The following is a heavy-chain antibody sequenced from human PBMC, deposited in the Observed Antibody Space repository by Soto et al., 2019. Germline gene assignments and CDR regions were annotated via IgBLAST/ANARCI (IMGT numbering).Heavy chain of an antibody. CDR3: ARSSYYDYVWGSYRLDV. V-gene: IGHV1-2*04. CDR2: INPNSGGT. Sequence: GASVKVSCKASGYTFTGYYMHWVRQAPGQGLEWMGWINPNSGGTNYAQKFQGWVTMTRDTSISTAYMELSRLRSDDTAVYYCARSSYYDYVWGSYRLDVWGQGTTVTVSS. CDR1: GYTFTGYY. D-gene: IGHD3-16*02. J-gene: IGHJ6*02.